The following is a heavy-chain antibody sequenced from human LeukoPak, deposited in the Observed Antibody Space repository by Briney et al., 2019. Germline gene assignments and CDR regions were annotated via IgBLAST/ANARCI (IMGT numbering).Heavy chain of an antibody. J-gene: IGHJ5*02. CDR2: ISPNSGGT. CDR3: ARDLAGLVVPAAIFDP. D-gene: IGHD2-2*01. V-gene: IGHV1-2*02. Sequence: GASVKVSCKASGYTFTGYYMHWVRQAPGQGLEWMGWISPNSGGTNYAQKFQGRVTMTRDTSISTAYMELSRLRSDDTAVYYCARDLAGLVVPAAIFDPWGQGTLVTVSS. CDR1: GYTFTGYY.